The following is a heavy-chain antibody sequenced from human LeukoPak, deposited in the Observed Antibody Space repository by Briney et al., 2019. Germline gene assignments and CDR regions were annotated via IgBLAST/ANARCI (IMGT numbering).Heavy chain of an antibody. CDR2: IWYDGSNK. CDR3: VRDKGVVSFGCFCP. J-gene: IGHJ5*02. V-gene: IGHV3-33*08. Sequence: PGGSLRHSCAASGFTVRSNYVSWVRQAPGKGLEWVAVIWYDGSNKYYADSVKGRFTISRDNSKNTLYLQMNSLRAEDTAVYYSVRDKGVVSFGCFCPWGHLILVTVSS. CDR1: GFTVRSNY. D-gene: IGHD4-23*01.